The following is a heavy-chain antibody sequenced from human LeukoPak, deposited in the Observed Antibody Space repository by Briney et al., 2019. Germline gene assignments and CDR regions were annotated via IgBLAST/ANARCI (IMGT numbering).Heavy chain of an antibody. Sequence: SQTLSLTCAVSGGSISSGGYSWSWIRQPPGRGLEWIEYIYHSGSTYYNPSLKSRITISVNRPKNQFSLKLSSVTAADTAVYYCARAYGSGRRIVWDYWGQGTLVTVPS. CDR1: GGSISSGGYS. CDR3: ARAYGSGRRIVWDY. D-gene: IGHD3-10*01. J-gene: IGHJ4*02. CDR2: IYHSGST. V-gene: IGHV4-30-2*01.